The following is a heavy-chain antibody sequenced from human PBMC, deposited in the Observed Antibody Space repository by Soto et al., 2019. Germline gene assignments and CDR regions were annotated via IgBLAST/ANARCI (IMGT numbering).Heavy chain of an antibody. V-gene: IGHV1-18*01. CDR2: ISPYKGNT. CDR1: GYTFSSIG. CDR3: ARDLDGSGNYYTDY. Sequence: GASVKVSCKASGYTFSSIGISWVRQAPGQGLEWMGWISPYKGNTHYAQRLQGRVTMTTNTSTSTAYMELRSLRSDDTAVYYCARDLDGSGNYYTDYWGQGTLVTVSS. J-gene: IGHJ4*02. D-gene: IGHD3-10*01.